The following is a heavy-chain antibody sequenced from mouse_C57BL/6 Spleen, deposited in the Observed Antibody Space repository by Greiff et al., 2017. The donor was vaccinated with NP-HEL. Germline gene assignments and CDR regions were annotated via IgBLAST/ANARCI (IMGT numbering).Heavy chain of an antibody. CDR2: INPNNGGT. CDR1: GYTFTDYN. V-gene: IGHV1-22*01. J-gene: IGHJ4*01. CDR3: ARFYYAMDY. Sequence: VQLKQSGPELVKPGASVKMSCKAPGYTFTDYNMHWVKQSHGKSLEWIGYINPNNGGTSYNQKFKGKATLTVNKSSSTAYMELRSLTSEDSAVYYCARFYYAMDYWGQGTSVTVSS.